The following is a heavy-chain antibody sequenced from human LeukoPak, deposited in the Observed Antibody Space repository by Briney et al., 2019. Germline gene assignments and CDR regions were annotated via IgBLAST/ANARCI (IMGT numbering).Heavy chain of an antibody. CDR3: ARDRRDFTIFGVIGSYFDY. CDR2: IKQDGGEK. D-gene: IGHD3-3*01. J-gene: IGHJ4*02. V-gene: IGHV3-7*01. Sequence: GGSLRLSCAASRFTFTNYWMSWVRQAPGKGLEWVANIKQDGGEKYYLDSVKGRFTISRDNAKNSLYLQMNSLRAEDTAVYYCARDRRDFTIFGVIGSYFDYWGQGTLVTVSS. CDR1: RFTFTNYW.